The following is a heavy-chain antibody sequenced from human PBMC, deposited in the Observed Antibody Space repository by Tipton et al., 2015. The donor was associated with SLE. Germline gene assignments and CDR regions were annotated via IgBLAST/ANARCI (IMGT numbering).Heavy chain of an antibody. CDR1: GGSISSSSYY. CDR3: ARHLGPRSYFDC. CDR2: IYYSGST. Sequence: TLSLTCTVSGGSISSSSYYWGWIRQPPGKGLEWIGSIYYSGSTYYNPSLKSRVTISVDTSKNQFSLKLSSVTAADTAVYYCARHLGPRSYFDCWGQGTLVTVSS. V-gene: IGHV4-39*01. J-gene: IGHJ4*02.